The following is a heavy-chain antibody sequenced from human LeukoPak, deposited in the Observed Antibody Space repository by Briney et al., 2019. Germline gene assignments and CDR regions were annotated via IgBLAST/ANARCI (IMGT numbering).Heavy chain of an antibody. D-gene: IGHD3-22*01. Sequence: PGGSLRLSCAASGFTFSNFAIHWVRQAPGKGLEWVAVILYDGRNKYYGDSVEGRFTISRDNSKNTVYLEMNSLRAEDTAVYYCAKDASTLYYYDSSGYHNSNLDYWGQGTLVTVSS. V-gene: IGHV3-30*04. CDR2: ILYDGRNK. J-gene: IGHJ4*02. CDR3: AKDASTLYYYDSSGYHNSNLDY. CDR1: GFTFSNFA.